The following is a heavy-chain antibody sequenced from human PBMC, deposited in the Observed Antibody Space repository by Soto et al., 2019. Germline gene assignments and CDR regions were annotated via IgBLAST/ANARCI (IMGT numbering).Heavy chain of an antibody. Sequence: SETLSLTCTVSGGSIRSYYWSWIRQPPGKGLEWIGYIYYSGNTNYNPSLKSRVTISVDTSKNQFSLRLNSVTAADTALYYCARRWGGTFDIWGQGTMVTVSS. V-gene: IGHV4-59*08. CDR1: GGSIRSYY. CDR3: ARRWGGTFDI. J-gene: IGHJ3*02. CDR2: IYYSGNT. D-gene: IGHD3-10*01.